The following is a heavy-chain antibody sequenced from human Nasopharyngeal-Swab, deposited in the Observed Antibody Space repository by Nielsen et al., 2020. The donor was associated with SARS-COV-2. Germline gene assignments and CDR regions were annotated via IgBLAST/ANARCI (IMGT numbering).Heavy chain of an antibody. J-gene: IGHJ4*02. CDR3: ARGVIIAAAGTPKYYFDY. CDR1: GFTFSSYG. V-gene: IGHV3-33*01. D-gene: IGHD6-13*01. Sequence: GESLKISCAASGFTFSSYGMHWVRQAPGKGLEWVAVIWYDGSNKYYADSVKGRFTISRDNSKNTLYLQMNSLRAEDTAVYYCARGVIIAAAGTPKYYFDYWGQGTLVTVSS. CDR2: IWYDGSNK.